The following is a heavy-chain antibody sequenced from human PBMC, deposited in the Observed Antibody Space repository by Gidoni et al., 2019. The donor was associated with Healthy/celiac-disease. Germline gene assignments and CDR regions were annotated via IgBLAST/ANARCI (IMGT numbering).Heavy chain of an antibody. CDR2: IYYSGST. Sequence: IGYIYYSGSTNYNPSLKSRVTISVDTSKNQFSLQLSSVTAADTAVYYCARGVEDIVVVPAAHKFDYWGQGTMVTVSS. J-gene: IGHJ4*02. D-gene: IGHD2-2*01. V-gene: IGHV4-59*09. CDR3: ARGVEDIVVVPAAHKFDY.